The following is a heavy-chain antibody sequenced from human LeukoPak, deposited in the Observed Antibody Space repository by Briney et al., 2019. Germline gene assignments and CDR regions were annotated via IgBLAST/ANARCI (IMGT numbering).Heavy chain of an antibody. Sequence: RASVKVSCKASGYTFTSYDINWVRQATGQGLEWMGWMNPNSGNTGYAQKFQGRVTMTTDTSTSTAYMELRSLRSDDTAVYYCARDPALYYDFWSGYSNYFDYWGQGTLVTVSS. CDR3: ARDPALYYDFWSGYSNYFDY. CDR1: GYTFTSYD. J-gene: IGHJ4*02. D-gene: IGHD3-3*01. CDR2: MNPNSGNT. V-gene: IGHV1-8*01.